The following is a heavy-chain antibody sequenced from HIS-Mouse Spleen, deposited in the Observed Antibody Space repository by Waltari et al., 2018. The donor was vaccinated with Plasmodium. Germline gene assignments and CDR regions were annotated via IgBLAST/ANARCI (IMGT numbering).Heavy chain of an antibody. CDR1: GYTFTGYY. V-gene: IGHV1-2*02. Sequence: QVQLVQSGAEVKKPGASVKVSCKASGYTFTGYYMHWVRQAPGQGLEWMGWINPNRGGTNYAQKFQGRVTMTRETAISTAYMELSRLRSDDTAVYYCARDLAAAGHFDYWGQGTLVTVSS. D-gene: IGHD6-13*01. CDR3: ARDLAAAGHFDY. J-gene: IGHJ4*02. CDR2: INPNRGGT.